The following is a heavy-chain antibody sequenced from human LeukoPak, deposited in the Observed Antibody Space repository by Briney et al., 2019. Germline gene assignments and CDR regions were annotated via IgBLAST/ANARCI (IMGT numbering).Heavy chain of an antibody. J-gene: IGHJ4*02. CDR1: GFTFSRYG. V-gene: IGHV3-30*04. D-gene: IGHD3-3*01. Sequence: GGSLRLSCAASGFTFSRYGMHWVRQAPGKGLEWVTAISYDGSNKYYADSVKGRFTISRDNAKNSLYLQMNSLRAEDTAVYYCARSARLMKGVVEVTALDDWGQGTLVTVSS. CDR3: ARSARLMKGVVEVTALDD. CDR2: ISYDGSNK.